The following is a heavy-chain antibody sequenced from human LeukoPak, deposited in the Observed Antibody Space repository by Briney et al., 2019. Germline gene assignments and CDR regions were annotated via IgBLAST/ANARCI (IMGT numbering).Heavy chain of an antibody. CDR2: ISWNSGSI. Sequence: GGSLRLSCAAFGFTFDDYAVHWVRQAPGKGLEWVSGISWNSGSIGYADSVKGRFTISRDNAKNSLYLQMNSLRAEDTALYYCAKDFYQLLYSGWFDPWGQGTLVTVSS. CDR3: AKDFYQLLYSGWFDP. D-gene: IGHD2-2*02. J-gene: IGHJ5*02. V-gene: IGHV3-9*01. CDR1: GFTFDDYA.